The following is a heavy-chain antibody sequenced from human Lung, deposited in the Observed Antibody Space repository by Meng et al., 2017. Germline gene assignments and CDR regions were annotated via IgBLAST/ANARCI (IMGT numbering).Heavy chain of an antibody. Sequence: QVHLVQSGLEVKKPGASVKVSCKASGYTFTTYGISWRRQAPGQGLEWMGWIDPGNGNRDFAEKFQDRLTMSNDTSSSTVYMELTRLTSDDTAVYYCARDRQWLFDYWGQGALVTVSS. CDR1: GYTFTTYG. V-gene: IGHV1-18*01. J-gene: IGHJ4*02. D-gene: IGHD6-19*01. CDR3: ARDRQWLFDY. CDR2: IDPGNGNR.